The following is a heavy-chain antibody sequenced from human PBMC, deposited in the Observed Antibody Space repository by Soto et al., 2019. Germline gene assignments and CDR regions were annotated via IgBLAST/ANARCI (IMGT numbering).Heavy chain of an antibody. D-gene: IGHD3-22*01. CDR1: GFTFSSYA. CDR2: ISGSGGST. Sequence: EVQLLESGGGLVQPGGSLRLSCAASGFTFSSYAMSWVRQAPGKGLEWVSAISGSGGSTYYADSVKGRFTISRDNSKNTLYLQMNSLRVEDTAVDYCAKGYYDSSGYSPFDYWGQGTLVTVYS. J-gene: IGHJ4*02. CDR3: AKGYYDSSGYSPFDY. V-gene: IGHV3-23*01.